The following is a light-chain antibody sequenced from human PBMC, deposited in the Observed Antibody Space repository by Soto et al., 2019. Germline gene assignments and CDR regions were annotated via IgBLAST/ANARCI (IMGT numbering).Light chain of an antibody. J-gene: IGKJ1*01. V-gene: IGKV1-5*03. CDR1: QNVENY. CDR2: KAS. CDR3: QQYNDWPLP. Sequence: DIQMTKSASTLSASVGDRVTLTCRASQNVENYLAWYQQKPGKAPKLLIYKASGLESGVPARFSGTGSGTEFTLTISSLQSEDFALYYCQQYNDWPLPFGQGSKVDVK.